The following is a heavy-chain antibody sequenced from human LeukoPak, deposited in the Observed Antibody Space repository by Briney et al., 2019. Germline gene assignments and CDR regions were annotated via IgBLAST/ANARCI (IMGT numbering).Heavy chain of an antibody. Sequence: ASVKVSCKASGYTFTSYDINWVRQATGQGLEWMGWMHPNSGNTGYARNFQGRVTMTRSTSISTAYMELSSLRSEDTAVYYCARGGPVAATHKYFQHWGQGTLVTVSS. J-gene: IGHJ1*01. V-gene: IGHV1-8*01. CDR3: ARGGPVAATHKYFQH. D-gene: IGHD6-19*01. CDR2: MHPNSGNT. CDR1: GYTFTSYD.